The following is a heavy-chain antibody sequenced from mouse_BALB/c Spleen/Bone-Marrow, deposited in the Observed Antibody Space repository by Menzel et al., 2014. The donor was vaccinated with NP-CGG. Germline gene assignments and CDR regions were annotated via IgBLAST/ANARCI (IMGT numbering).Heavy chain of an antibody. D-gene: IGHD2-2*01. CDR1: GFSFNSYG. J-gene: IGHJ2*01. V-gene: IGHV5-9-2*01. Sequence: EVKLMESGGGLVKPGGSLKLSCTASGFSFNSYGMSWVRQTPEKRLEWVATITNGGNYTYYPDSVKGRFTISRDNVKNNLYLQMRSLRSEDTALYYCVRNYYGYDGFFDYWGQGATLTLSS. CDR2: ITNGGNYT. CDR3: VRNYYGYDGFFDY.